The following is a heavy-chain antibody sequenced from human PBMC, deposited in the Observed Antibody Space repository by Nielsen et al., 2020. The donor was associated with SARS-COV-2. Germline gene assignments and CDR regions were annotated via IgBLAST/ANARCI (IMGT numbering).Heavy chain of an antibody. Sequence: GESLKISCAASGFTFSSHAMHWVRQAPGKGLEWLTIISYDGNKHYADSVKGRFTISRDNSKDTLYLHLDSLRPEDTAVYFCARETIDYTSSFVDFWGQGTLVTVSP. CDR1: GFTFSSHA. D-gene: IGHD4-11*01. CDR2: ISYDGNK. J-gene: IGHJ4*02. V-gene: IGHV3-30*04. CDR3: ARETIDYTSSFVDF.